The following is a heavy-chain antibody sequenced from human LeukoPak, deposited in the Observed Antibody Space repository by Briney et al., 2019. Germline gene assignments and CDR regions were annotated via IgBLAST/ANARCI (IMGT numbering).Heavy chain of an antibody. CDR2: IYHSGST. V-gene: IGHV4-38-2*02. J-gene: IGHJ4*02. CDR1: GYSISSGYY. Sequence: SETLSLTCTVSGYSISSGYYWGWIRQPPGKGLEWIGSIYHSGSTYYNPSLKSRVTISVDTSKNQFSLKLSSVTAADTAVYYCARGGSSSGLFDYWGQGTLVTVSS. CDR3: ARGGSSSGLFDY. D-gene: IGHD6-6*01.